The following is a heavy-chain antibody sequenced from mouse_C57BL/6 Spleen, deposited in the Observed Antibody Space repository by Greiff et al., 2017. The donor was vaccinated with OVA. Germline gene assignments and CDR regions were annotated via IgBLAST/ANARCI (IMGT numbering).Heavy chain of an antibody. V-gene: IGHV1-85*01. D-gene: IGHD3-2*02. CDR2: IYPRDGST. J-gene: IGHJ2*01. CDR1: GYTFTSYD. Sequence: VQLQQSGPELVKPGASVKLSCKASGYTFTSYDINWVKQRPGQGLEWIGWIYPRDGSTKYNEKFKGKATLTVDTSSNTAYMGLHRLTSEDSAGDCCARWVGYSSGYPDYWGQGTTLTVSS. CDR3: ARWVGYSSGYPDY.